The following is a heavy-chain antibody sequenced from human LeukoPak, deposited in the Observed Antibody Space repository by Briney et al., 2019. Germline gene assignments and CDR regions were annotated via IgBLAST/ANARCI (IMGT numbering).Heavy chain of an antibody. Sequence: ASVKVSCKASGYTFASYGFSWVRQAPGQGLEWMGWISADNGNTNYAQKLQGRVTMTTDTSTSTAYMELRSLRSDDMAVYYCARVPDGGNTGNWFDPWGQGTLVTVFS. J-gene: IGHJ5*02. CDR3: ARVPDGGNTGNWFDP. V-gene: IGHV1-18*03. D-gene: IGHD4-23*01. CDR2: ISADNGNT. CDR1: GYTFASYG.